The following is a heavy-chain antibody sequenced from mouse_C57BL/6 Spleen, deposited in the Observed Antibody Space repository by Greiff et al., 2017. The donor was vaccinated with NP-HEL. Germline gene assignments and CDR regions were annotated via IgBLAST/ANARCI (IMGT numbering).Heavy chain of an antibody. CDR1: GYTFTDYY. V-gene: IGHV1-76*01. CDR2: IYPGSGNT. J-gene: IGHJ4*01. D-gene: IGHD1-1*01. CDR3: ARSPVTTVLYYYAMDY. Sequence: VQLQQSGAELVRPGASVKLSCKASGYTFTDYYINWVKQRPGQGLEWIARIYPGSGNTYYNEKFKGKATLTAEKSSSTAYMQLSSLTSEDSAVYFCARSPVTTVLYYYAMDYWGQGTSVTVSS.